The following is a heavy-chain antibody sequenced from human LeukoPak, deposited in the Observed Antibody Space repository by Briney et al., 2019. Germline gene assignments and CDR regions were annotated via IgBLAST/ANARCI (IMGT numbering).Heavy chain of an antibody. V-gene: IGHV3-30*04. Sequence: GGSLRLSCAASGFSFSGSVMHWVRQAPGKGLEWVAGISVDGSSEHYADSVKGRFTISRDSSKNTLYLQMDSLKSEDTAVYYCASGFYSSGHCDVFDIWGQGTMVTVSS. CDR3: ASGFYSSGHCDVFDI. J-gene: IGHJ3*02. CDR2: ISVDGSSE. CDR1: GFSFSGSV. D-gene: IGHD6-19*01.